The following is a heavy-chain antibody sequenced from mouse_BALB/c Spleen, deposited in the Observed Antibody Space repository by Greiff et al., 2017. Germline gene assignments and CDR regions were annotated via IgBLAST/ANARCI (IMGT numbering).Heavy chain of an antibody. Sequence: VHLVESGPGLVAPSQSLSITCTVSGFSLTSYGVHWVRQPPGKGLEWLGVIWAGGSTNYNSALMSRLSISKDNSKSQVFLKMNSLQTDDTAMYYCAREYDYDGAYWGQGTLVTVSA. CDR1: GFSLTSYG. J-gene: IGHJ3*01. V-gene: IGHV2-9*02. CDR2: IWAGGST. D-gene: IGHD2-4*01. CDR3: AREYDYDGAY.